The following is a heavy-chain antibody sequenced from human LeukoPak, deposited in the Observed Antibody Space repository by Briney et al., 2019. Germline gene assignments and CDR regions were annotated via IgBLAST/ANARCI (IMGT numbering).Heavy chain of an antibody. CDR3: AELGITTIGGV. CDR2: INSDGSST. V-gene: IGHV3-74*01. J-gene: IGHJ6*04. CDR1: GFTFSSYW. Sequence: SGGSLRLSCAASGFTFSSYWMHWVRQAPGKGLVWVSRINSDGSSTSYADSVKGRFTISRDNAKNSLYLQMNSLRAEDTAVYYCAELGITTIGGVWGKGTTVTISS. D-gene: IGHD3-10*02.